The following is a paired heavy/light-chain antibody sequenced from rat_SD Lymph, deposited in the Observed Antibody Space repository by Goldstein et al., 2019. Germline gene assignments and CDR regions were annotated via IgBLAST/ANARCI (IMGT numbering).Light chain of an antibody. J-gene: IGKJ1*01. CDR3: QQGSSYPRT. Sequence: EIVLTQSPTTMAASPGEKVTLTCRASSSVTYMHWYQQRSGTSPKLWIYETSKLASGVPNRFSGSGSGTSYSLTINSMETEDAATYYCQQGSSYPRTFGGGTKLELK. CDR1: SSVTY. V-gene: IGKV4S5*01. CDR2: ETS.
Heavy chain of an antibody. Sequence: EVQLVESGGSLVQPGGSLKLSCVASGFTFSNYWMDWVRQTPGKSLEWVGEINTDGSKTNYAPSIKDQFTISRDNAKSTLYLQMSNVKSDDTAIYYCTRISYPYVYYGSTSGFAYWGQGTLVTVSS. CDR3: TRISYPYVYYGSTSGFAY. CDR1: GFTFSNYW. J-gene: IGHJ3*01. V-gene: IGHV11-3*01. CDR2: INTDGSKT. D-gene: IGHD1-6*01.